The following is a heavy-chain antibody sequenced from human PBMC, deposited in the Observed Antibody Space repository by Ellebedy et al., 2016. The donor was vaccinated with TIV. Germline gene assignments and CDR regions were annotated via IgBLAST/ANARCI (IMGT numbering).Heavy chain of an antibody. V-gene: IGHV3-66*01. Sequence: GESLKISCAASGFTVNKNYMSWVRQAPGKGLEWVSLIYGGGSTYYADAVKGRFSISRDTSKNTLYLHMNSLRAEETALYYCAGRNSGDYPYFDFWGQGTLVTVSS. D-gene: IGHD4-17*01. CDR3: AGRNSGDYPYFDF. CDR1: GFTVNKNY. CDR2: IYGGGST. J-gene: IGHJ4*02.